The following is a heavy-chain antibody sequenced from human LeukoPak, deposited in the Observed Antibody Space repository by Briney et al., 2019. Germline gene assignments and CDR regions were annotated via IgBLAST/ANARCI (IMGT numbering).Heavy chain of an antibody. CDR3: ARVRSRRVVVVPAAIEREDYYYMDV. Sequence: SETLSLTCAVYGGSFSGYYWSWIRQPPGKGLEWIGEINHNGSTNYNPSLKSRVTISVDTSKNQFSLKLSSVTAADTAVYYCARVRSRRVVVVPAAIEREDYYYMDVWGKGTTVTVSS. CDR2: INHNGST. V-gene: IGHV4-34*01. J-gene: IGHJ6*03. CDR1: GGSFSGYY. D-gene: IGHD2-2*02.